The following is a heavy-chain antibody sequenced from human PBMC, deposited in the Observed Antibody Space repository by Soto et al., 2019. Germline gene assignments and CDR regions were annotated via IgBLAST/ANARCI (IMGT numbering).Heavy chain of an antibody. J-gene: IGHJ4*02. D-gene: IGHD6-19*01. Sequence: SVKVSCKASGGTFSSYAISWVRQAPGQGLEWMGGIIPIFGTANYAQKFQGRVTITADESTSTAYMELSSLRSEDTAVYYCARLLAVAGTLSLPTWGQGTLVTVSS. CDR1: GGTFSSYA. CDR3: ARLLAVAGTLSLPT. V-gene: IGHV1-69*13. CDR2: IIPIFGTA.